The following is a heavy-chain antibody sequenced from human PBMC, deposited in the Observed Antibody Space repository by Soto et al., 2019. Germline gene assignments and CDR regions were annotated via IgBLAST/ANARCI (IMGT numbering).Heavy chain of an antibody. D-gene: IGHD3-9*01. CDR1: GYTFTSYA. J-gene: IGHJ5*02. V-gene: IGHV1-3*01. CDR2: INAGNGNT. Sequence: ASVKVSCKASGYTFTSYAMHWVRQAPGQRLEWMGWINAGNGNTKYSQKFQGRVTITRDTSASTAYMELSSLRSEDTAVYYCARSAYFDWLLPYNWFDPWGQGTLVTV. CDR3: ARSAYFDWLLPYNWFDP.